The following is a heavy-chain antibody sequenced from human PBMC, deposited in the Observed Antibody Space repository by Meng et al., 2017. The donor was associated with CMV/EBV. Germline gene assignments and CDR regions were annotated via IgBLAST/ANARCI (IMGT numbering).Heavy chain of an antibody. CDR3: ASHYGRYSGSYYGWFDP. CDR2: IYTSGST. V-gene: IGHV4-4*07. CDR1: GGSISSYY. D-gene: IGHD1-26*01. J-gene: IGHJ5*02. Sequence: QLQLQGAGPGLVTPSETLSLTCTVSGGSISSYYWSWIRQPAGKGLEWIGRIYTSGSTNYNPSLKSRVTISVDTSKNQFSLKLSSVTAADTAVYYCASHYGRYSGSYYGWFDPWGQGTLVTVSS.